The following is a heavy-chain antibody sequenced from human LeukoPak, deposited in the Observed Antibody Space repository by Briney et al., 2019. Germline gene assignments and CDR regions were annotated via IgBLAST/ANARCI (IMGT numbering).Heavy chain of an antibody. CDR1: GYTFTGYY. CDR3: ARLSTPNLYYFDY. V-gene: IGHV1-2*02. Sequence: GASLKLSCKASGYTFTGYYMHWVRQAPGHGLEGMGWINPYSGVTYYAQKFQGRVSMTRDTSISTAYMEVSRLRSDDSALYYCARLSTPNLYYFDYWGQGTLVTVSS. J-gene: IGHJ4*02. D-gene: IGHD3-16*02. CDR2: INPYSGVT.